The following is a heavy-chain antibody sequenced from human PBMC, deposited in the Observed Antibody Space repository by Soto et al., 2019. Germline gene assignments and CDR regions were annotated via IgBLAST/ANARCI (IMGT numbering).Heavy chain of an antibody. J-gene: IGHJ4*02. D-gene: IGHD6-19*01. CDR1: GFTVSSNY. Sequence: EVQLVETGGGLIQPGGSLRLSCAASGFTVSSNYMSWVRQAPGKGLEWVSVIYGGGSTYYADSVKGRFTISRDNSKNTLYLQMNSLRAEDTAVYYCAREGLAVAGTYYFDYWGQGTLVTVSS. V-gene: IGHV3-53*02. CDR2: IYGGGST. CDR3: AREGLAVAGTYYFDY.